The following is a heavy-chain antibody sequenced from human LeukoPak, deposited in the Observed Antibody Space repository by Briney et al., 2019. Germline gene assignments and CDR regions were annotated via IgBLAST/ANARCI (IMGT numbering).Heavy chain of an antibody. Sequence: GGSLRLSCAASGFTFSSYSMNWVRQAPGKGLEWVSSISSSSYIYYADSVKGRFTISRDNAKNSLYPQMNSLRAEDTAVYYCARTFFRGPSPYAFDIWGQGTMVTVSS. CDR3: ARTFFRGPSPYAFDI. V-gene: IGHV3-21*01. D-gene: IGHD2-2*01. CDR1: GFTFSSYS. CDR2: ISSSSYI. J-gene: IGHJ3*02.